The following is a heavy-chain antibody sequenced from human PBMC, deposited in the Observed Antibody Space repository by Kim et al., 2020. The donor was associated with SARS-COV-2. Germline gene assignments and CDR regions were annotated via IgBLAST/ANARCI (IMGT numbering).Heavy chain of an antibody. CDR2: ISSSSSTI. J-gene: IGHJ4*02. V-gene: IGHV3-48*02. CDR1: GFTFSSYS. D-gene: IGHD3-16*02. Sequence: GGSLRLSCAASGFTFSSYSMNWVRQAPGKGLEWVSYISSSSSTIYYADSVKGRFTISRDNAKNSLYLQMNSLRDEDTAVYYCARVHVWGSYRSFDYWGQGTLVTVSS. CDR3: ARVHVWGSYRSFDY.